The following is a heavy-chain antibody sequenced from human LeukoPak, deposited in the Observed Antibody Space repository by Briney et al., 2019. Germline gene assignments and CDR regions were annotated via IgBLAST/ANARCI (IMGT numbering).Heavy chain of an antibody. CDR2: ISGSSGST. J-gene: IGHJ6*03. D-gene: IGHD5-18*01. CDR3: ATNSRGYSYGHYYYYMDV. V-gene: IGHV3-23*01. CDR1: GFTSSSYA. Sequence: GGSLILSCAASGFTSSSYAMSWVRQAPGKGLEWVSAISGSSGSTYYADSVKGRFTISRDNSKNTLYLQMNSLRAEDTAVYFCATNSRGYSYGHYYYYMDVWGKGTTVTVSS.